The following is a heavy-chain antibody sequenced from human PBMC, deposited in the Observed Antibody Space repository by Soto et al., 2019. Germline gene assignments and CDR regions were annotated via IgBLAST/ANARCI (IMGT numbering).Heavy chain of an antibody. CDR1: GFSLATFD. D-gene: IGHD5-12*01. V-gene: IGHV3-23*01. Sequence: EVQLLESGGGLVQPGASLRLSCAASGFSLATFDMSWARQAPGKGLEWVSVVRGRDGSTSYADSLKGRFTISKDSSKTTLYLQMNSLRAEDTALYYCAKAAWLDYWGQGTLVTVSS. CDR3: AKAAWLDY. J-gene: IGHJ4*02. CDR2: VRGRDGST.